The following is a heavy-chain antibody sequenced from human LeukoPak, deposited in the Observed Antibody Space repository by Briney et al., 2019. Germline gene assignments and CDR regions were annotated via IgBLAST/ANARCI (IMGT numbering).Heavy chain of an antibody. J-gene: IGHJ6*03. CDR3: ARRWNYGRNYYIDV. CDR2: INDGGTI. V-gene: IGHV4-34*01. CDR1: GGSFSHYY. D-gene: IGHD1-7*01. Sequence: SETLSLTCAVYGGSFSHYYWSWIRQSPRMGLVWIAEINDGGTINYNPSLMSRVTISLDKSKNQFSLKLSSATAADTAVYYCARRWNYGRNYYIDVWGKGATVSVSS.